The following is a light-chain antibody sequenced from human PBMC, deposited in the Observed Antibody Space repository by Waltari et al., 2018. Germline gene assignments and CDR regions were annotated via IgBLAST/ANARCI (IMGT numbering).Light chain of an antibody. Sequence: EIVLTQSPGTLSLPPGERATLPGRASQSVSRTLAWYQQKPGQAPRLLIFGASNSATGIPDRFSGSGSGTDFSLIITRLEPEDSAMYYCQHYVRLPATFGQGTKVEIK. CDR3: QHYVRLPAT. J-gene: IGKJ1*01. CDR2: GAS. CDR1: QSVSRT. V-gene: IGKV3-20*01.